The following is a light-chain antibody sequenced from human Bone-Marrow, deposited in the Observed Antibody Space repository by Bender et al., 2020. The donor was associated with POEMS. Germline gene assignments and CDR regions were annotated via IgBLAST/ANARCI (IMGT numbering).Light chain of an antibody. V-gene: IGLV3-25*03. CDR3: QSADSGVTYIEV. CDR1: NLGGKS. Sequence: SYVLTQPPSVSVAPGEPATITCGGNNLGGKSVHWYQQKPGQAPVLVMSRDSERPSGIPERFSGSSSGTTATLTISGVQTEDEANYYCQSADSGVTYIEVFGGGTKLTVL. J-gene: IGLJ3*02. CDR2: RDS.